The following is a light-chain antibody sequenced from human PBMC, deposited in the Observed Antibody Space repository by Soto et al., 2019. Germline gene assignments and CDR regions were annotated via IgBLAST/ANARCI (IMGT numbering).Light chain of an antibody. CDR1: QSVSSSY. Sequence: EIVLTQSPGTLSLSPGERATLSCRASQSVSSSYLAWYQQKPGQAPRLLIYGASSRATGIPDRFSGSGSETDLTLTISRLEPEDFAVYYCQQYGSSSWTFGQGNKVESK. CDR2: GAS. V-gene: IGKV3-20*01. J-gene: IGKJ1*01. CDR3: QQYGSSSWT.